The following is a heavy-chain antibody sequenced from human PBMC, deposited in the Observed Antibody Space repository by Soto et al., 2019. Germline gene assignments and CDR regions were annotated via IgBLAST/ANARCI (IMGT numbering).Heavy chain of an antibody. CDR2: IYYSRST. D-gene: IGHD3-3*01. J-gene: IGHJ5*02. CDR1: GGSVNSGSYY. V-gene: IGHV4-61*01. Sequence: PSETLSLTCTVSGGSVNSGSYYWSWIRQPPGMGLEWIGYIYYSRSTNYNPSLKSRVTISVDTSKNQFSLKLNSMTAADTAVYYCARDFCSGHFGPFDPWGQGTLVTVSS. CDR3: ARDFCSGHFGPFDP.